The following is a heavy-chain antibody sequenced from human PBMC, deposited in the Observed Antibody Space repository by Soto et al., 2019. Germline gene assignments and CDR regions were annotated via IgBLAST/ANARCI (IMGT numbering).Heavy chain of an antibody. Sequence: QVQLVQSGAEVKKPGSSVKVSCKASGGTFSSYTISWVRQAPGQGLEWMGRIIPILGIANYAQKFQGRVTIPADKSXXTXYXXLSSLRSEDTAVYYCARTYCSGGSCYGNYYYGMDVWGQGTTVTVSS. CDR2: IIPILGIA. J-gene: IGHJ6*02. D-gene: IGHD2-15*01. CDR1: GGTFSSYT. CDR3: ARTYCSGGSCYGNYYYGMDV. V-gene: IGHV1-69*02.